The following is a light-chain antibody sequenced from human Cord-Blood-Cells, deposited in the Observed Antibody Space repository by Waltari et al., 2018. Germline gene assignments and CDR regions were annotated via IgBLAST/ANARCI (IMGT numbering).Light chain of an antibody. CDR3: QQRYSTPRT. CDR1: QSISSY. V-gene: IGKV1-39*01. CDR2: AAS. Sequence: DIQMTQSPSSLSASVGDRVTITCRARQSISSYLNWYQQKPGKAPKLLIYAASSLQSGVPSRFRGSGSGTDFTLTISSLQPEDFATYYCQQRYSTPRTFGQGTKVEIK. J-gene: IGKJ1*01.